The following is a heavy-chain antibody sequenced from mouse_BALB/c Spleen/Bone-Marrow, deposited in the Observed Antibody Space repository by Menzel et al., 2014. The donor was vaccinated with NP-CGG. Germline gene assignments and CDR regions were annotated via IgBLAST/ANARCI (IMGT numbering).Heavy chain of an antibody. D-gene: IGHD1-1*01. Sequence: VQLQQSGAELVRPGASVKLSCKASGYTFTSYWINWVKQRPGQGLEWIGNIYPSDSYTNYNQKFKDKATLTVDKSSSTAYMQLSSPTSEDSAVYYCTREGYYGSSYVDYWGQGTTHTVSS. J-gene: IGHJ2*01. V-gene: IGHV1-69*02. CDR3: TREGYYGSSYVDY. CDR2: IYPSDSYT. CDR1: GYTFTSYW.